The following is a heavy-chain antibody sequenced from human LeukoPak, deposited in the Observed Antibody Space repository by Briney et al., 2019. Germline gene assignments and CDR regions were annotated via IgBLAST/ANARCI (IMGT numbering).Heavy chain of an antibody. J-gene: IGHJ1*01. D-gene: IGHD3-16*01. V-gene: IGHV3-20*04. CDR2: INWNGGST. CDR1: GGSFSGYY. Sequence: ETLSLTCAVYGGSFSGYYWSWVRQAPGKGLEWVSGINWNGGSTGYADSVKGRFTISRDNAKNTLYLQMNSLRAEDTAVYYCAKDDDWGRYQDWGQGTLVTVSS. CDR3: AKDDDWGRYQD.